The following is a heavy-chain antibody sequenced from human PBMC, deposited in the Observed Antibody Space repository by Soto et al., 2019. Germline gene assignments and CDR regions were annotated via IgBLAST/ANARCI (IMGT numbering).Heavy chain of an antibody. J-gene: IGHJ5*02. CDR3: ARSLLTSSWYAGS. V-gene: IGHV4-38-2*01. CDR2: IYHSGTT. Sequence: QVQLQESGPGLVKPSETLSLTCVVSGYSISSGYYWGWIRQPPGKGLEWIGSIYHSGTTYYNPSLKSRVTVSLDTSRNQFSLTLTSVTAADTAVYYCARSLLTSSWYAGSWGQGTLVTVSS. D-gene: IGHD6-13*01. CDR1: GYSISSGYY.